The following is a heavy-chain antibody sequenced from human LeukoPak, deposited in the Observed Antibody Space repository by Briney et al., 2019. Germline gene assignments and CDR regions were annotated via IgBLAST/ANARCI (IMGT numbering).Heavy chain of an antibody. CDR3: ARRAGAYSHPYDY. D-gene: IGHD4/OR15-4a*01. CDR2: ISGSGGDT. CDR1: GFTFSSYG. V-gene: IGHV3-23*01. Sequence: GGSLRLSCAASGFTFSSYGMSWVRQAPGKGLEWVSSISGSGGDTFYVDSVKGRFIISRDNSRNTLYLQMHSLRAEDTAVYYCARRAGAYSHPYDYWGQGTLVTVSS. J-gene: IGHJ4*02.